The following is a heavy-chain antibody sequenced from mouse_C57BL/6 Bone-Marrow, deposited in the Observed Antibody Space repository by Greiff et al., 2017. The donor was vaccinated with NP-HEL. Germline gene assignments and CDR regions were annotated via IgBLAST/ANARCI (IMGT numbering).Heavy chain of an antibody. CDR1: GYSITSGYY. Sequence: DVKLQESGPGLVKPSQSLSLTCSVTGYSITSGYYWNWIRQFPGNKLEWMGYISYAGSNNYNPSLTNRISITRDTSKNQFFLKLNSVTTEDTATYDCARDHYYVSSRGFAYWGQGTLVTVSA. D-gene: IGHD1-1*01. V-gene: IGHV3-6*01. CDR3: ARDHYYVSSRGFAY. J-gene: IGHJ3*01. CDR2: ISYAGSN.